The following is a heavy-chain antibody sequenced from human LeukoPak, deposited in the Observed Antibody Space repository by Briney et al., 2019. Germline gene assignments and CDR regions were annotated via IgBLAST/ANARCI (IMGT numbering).Heavy chain of an antibody. CDR2: IYYSGST. D-gene: IGHD5-12*01. Sequence: SQTLSLTCTVSGGSISSGNYYWSWIRQRPGKGLEWIGYIYYSGSTYYNPSLESRLTISVDPSKSQFSLRLSSVTAADTAVYYCARVSGYDYFDYWGQGTLVTVSS. CDR1: GGSISSGNYY. J-gene: IGHJ4*02. CDR3: ARVSGYDYFDY. V-gene: IGHV4-31*03.